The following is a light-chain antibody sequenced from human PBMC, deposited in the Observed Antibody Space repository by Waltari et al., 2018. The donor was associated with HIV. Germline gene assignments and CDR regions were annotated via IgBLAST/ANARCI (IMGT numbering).Light chain of an antibody. Sequence: SYELTQPPSVSVSPGQTASITCSGDKLGDKYACWYQQKPGQSPVLVIYQDSKRPSGIREWFSGSNSGNSATLTISGTQAMDEVDYYCQAWDSSTVVFGGGTKLTVL. CDR2: QDS. V-gene: IGLV3-1*01. J-gene: IGLJ2*01. CDR1: KLGDKY. CDR3: QAWDSSTVV.